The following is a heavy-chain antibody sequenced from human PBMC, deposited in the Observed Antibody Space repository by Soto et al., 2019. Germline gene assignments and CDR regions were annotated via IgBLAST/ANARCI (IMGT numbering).Heavy chain of an antibody. Sequence: ASVKVSCKASGYTFTSYGISWVRQAPGQGLEWMGWISAYNGNTNYAQKLQGRVTMTTDTSTSTAYMELRSVRSDDTAVYYCARDLDVLRNFKHRRQGTLGTVSS. D-gene: IGHD3-16*01. CDR3: ARDLDVLRNFKH. J-gene: IGHJ1*01. CDR2: ISAYNGNT. CDR1: GYTFTSYG. V-gene: IGHV1-18*01.